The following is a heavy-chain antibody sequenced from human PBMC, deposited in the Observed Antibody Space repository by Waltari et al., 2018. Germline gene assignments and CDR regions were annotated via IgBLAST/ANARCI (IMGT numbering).Heavy chain of an antibody. D-gene: IGHD3-3*01. CDR2: ISGSGGST. Sequence: EVQLLESGGGLVQPGGSLRLSCAASGFTFSSYAMSWVRQAPGKGLEWVSAISGSGGSTYYADSVKGRFTISRDNSKNTLYLQMNSLRAEDTAVYYCAKDKAEGIFGVVDYYYYGMDVWGQGTTVTVSS. CDR1: GFTFSSYA. J-gene: IGHJ6*02. CDR3: AKDKAEGIFGVVDYYYYGMDV. V-gene: IGHV3-23*01.